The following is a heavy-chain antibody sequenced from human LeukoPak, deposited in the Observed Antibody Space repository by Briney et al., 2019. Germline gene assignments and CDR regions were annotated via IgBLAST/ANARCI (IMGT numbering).Heavy chain of an antibody. CDR3: ARDATVGVPGTLYFDH. CDR1: GLTFSSYE. V-gene: IGHV3-48*03. Sequence: GGSLRLSSAASGLTFSSYEMNWVRQAPGEGLEWVSYIDTSSGTIHYADSVKGRFTISRDNAKSSLYLQMNSLRAEDTAVYFCARDATVGVPGTLYFDHWGQGTLVTVSS. J-gene: IGHJ4*02. CDR2: IDTSSGTI. D-gene: IGHD6-19*01.